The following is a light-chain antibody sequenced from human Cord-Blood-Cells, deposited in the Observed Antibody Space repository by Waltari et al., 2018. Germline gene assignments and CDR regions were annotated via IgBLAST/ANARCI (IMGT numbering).Light chain of an antibody. J-gene: IGKJ1*01. CDR2: GAS. V-gene: IGKV3-20*01. Sequence: EIVLTQSPGTLSLSPGERATLSCRASQSVSSSYLAWSQQRPGQAPRLRIYGASSRATGIPDRFSGSGSGTDFTLTISRLEPEDFAVYYCQQYGSSPPTFGQGTKVEIK. CDR3: QQYGSSPPT. CDR1: QSVSSSY.